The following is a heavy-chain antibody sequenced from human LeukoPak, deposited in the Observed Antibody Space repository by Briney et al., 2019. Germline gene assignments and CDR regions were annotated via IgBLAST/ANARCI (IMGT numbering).Heavy chain of an antibody. CDR2: INPSGGRT. CDR1: GYTFTSYY. D-gene: IGHD6-19*01. V-gene: IGHV1-46*01. CDR3: ARADDSSGWYSFLFDY. J-gene: IGHJ4*02. Sequence: ASVKVSCKASGYTFTSYYMHWVRQAPGQGLEWMGIINPSGGRTSYAQKFQGRVTMTRDTSTSTVYMELSSLRSEDTAVYYCARADDSSGWYSFLFDYWGQGTLVTVSS.